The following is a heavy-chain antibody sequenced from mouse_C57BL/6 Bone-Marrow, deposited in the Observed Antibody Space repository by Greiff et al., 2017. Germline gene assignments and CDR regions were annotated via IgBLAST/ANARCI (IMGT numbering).Heavy chain of an antibody. CDR3: ARQGYYGSSLFAY. CDR2: ISNGGGST. D-gene: IGHD1-1*01. V-gene: IGHV5-12*01. J-gene: IGHJ3*01. CDR1: GFTFSDYY. Sequence: EVQGVESGGGLVQPGGSLKLSCAASGFTFSDYYMYWVRQTPEKRLEWVAYISNGGGSTYYPDTVKGRFTISRDNAKNTLYLQMSRLKSEDTAMYYCARQGYYGSSLFAYWGQGTLVTVSA.